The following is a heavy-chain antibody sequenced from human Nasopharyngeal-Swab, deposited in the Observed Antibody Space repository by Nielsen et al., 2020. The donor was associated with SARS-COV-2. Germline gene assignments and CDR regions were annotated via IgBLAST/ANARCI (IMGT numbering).Heavy chain of an antibody. Sequence: ASVKVSCKASGYTFTSYYMHWVRQAPGQGLEWMGIINPSGGSTNYAQKFQGRVTITADESTSTAYMELSSLRSEDTAVYYCARGGYCSSTSCYNPYYYGMDVWGQGTTVTVSS. D-gene: IGHD2-2*02. V-gene: IGHV1-46*01. CDR3: ARGGYCSSTSCYNPYYYGMDV. J-gene: IGHJ6*02. CDR2: INPSGGST. CDR1: GYTFTSYY.